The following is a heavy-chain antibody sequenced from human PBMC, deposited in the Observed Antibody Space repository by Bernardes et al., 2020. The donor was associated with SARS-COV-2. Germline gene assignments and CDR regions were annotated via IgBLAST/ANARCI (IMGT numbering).Heavy chain of an antibody. D-gene: IGHD6-13*01. J-gene: IGHJ4*02. CDR3: ARQATAAAPGDY. CDR1: GYTFTNYW. CDR2: IDPTDSET. V-gene: IGHV5-10-1*01. Sequence: GESLKISCKGAGYTFTNYWITWVRQMPGKGLEWMGRIDPTDSETKYNPSLQGHVSISADKSISTAYLLWTSLKAPDTAMYYCARQATAAAPGDYWGQGTLVTVS.